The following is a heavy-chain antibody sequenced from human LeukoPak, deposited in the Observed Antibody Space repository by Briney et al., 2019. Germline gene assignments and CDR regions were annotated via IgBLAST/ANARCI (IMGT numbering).Heavy chain of an antibody. Sequence: GGSLRLSCAASGFTFSDYYMSWIRQAPGKGLEWVSYISSSSSYTNYADSVKGRFTISRDNAKNSLYLQMNSLRAEDTAVYYCGRVGYSGYDYIYWGQGTLVSVSS. CDR1: GFTFSDYY. CDR2: ISSSSSYT. CDR3: GRVGYSGYDYIY. J-gene: IGHJ4*02. D-gene: IGHD5-12*01. V-gene: IGHV3-11*05.